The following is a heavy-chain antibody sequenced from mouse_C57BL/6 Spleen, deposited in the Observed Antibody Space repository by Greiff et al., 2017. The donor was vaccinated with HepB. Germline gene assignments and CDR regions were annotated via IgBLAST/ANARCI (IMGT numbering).Heavy chain of an antibody. Sequence: QVQLQQSGAELARPGASVKMSCKASGYTFTSYTMHWVKQRPGQGLEWIGYINPSSGYTKYNQKFKDKATLTADKSSSTAYMQLSSLTSEDSAVYYCAIPSLDYYGSSSFAYWGQGTLVTVSA. CDR2: INPSSGYT. D-gene: IGHD1-1*01. CDR3: AIPSLDYYGSSSFAY. J-gene: IGHJ3*01. CDR1: GYTFTSYT. V-gene: IGHV1-4*01.